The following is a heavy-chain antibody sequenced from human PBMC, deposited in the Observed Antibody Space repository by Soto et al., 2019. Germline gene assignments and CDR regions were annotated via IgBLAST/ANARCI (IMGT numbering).Heavy chain of an antibody. J-gene: IGHJ4*02. CDR3: ASPTSSGSYFDY. D-gene: IGHD1-26*01. CDR1: GGTFSSYA. V-gene: IGHV1-69*13. Sequence: GASVKVSCKASGGTFSSYAISWVRQAPGQGLEWMGGIIPIFGTANYAQKFQGRVTITADESTSTAYMELSSLRSEDTAVYYCASPTSSGSYFDYWGQGTLVTVSS. CDR2: IIPIFGTA.